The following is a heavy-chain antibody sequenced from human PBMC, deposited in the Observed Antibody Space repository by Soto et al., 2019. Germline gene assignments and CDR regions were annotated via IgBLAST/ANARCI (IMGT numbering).Heavy chain of an antibody. CDR1: GYTFISYG. CDR3: SKNGTTWFAS. Sequence: ASVKVSCKXSGYTFISYGISWVRQAPGQGLEWMGWISVFNGYAHSAQKFQGRVIMTADTFTSTAYMELRGLRSDDTAMYYCSKNGTTWFASWGQGTPVTVSS. J-gene: IGHJ5*01. D-gene: IGHD1-1*01. CDR2: ISVFNGYA. V-gene: IGHV1-18*01.